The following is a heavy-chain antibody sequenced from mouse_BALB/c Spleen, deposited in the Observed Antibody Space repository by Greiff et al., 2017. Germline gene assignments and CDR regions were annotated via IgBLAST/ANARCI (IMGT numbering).Heavy chain of an antibody. D-gene: IGHD1-1*01. CDR1: GFSLTSYG. V-gene: IGHV2-2*02. Sequence: QVQLKESGPGLVQPSQSLSITCTVSGFSLTSYGVHWVRQSPGKGLEWLGVIWSGGSTDYNAAFISRLSLSKDNSKSQVFFKMNSLQANDTAIYYCARNKGYYGSSFAYWGQGTLVTVSA. J-gene: IGHJ3*01. CDR2: IWSGGST. CDR3: ARNKGYYGSSFAY.